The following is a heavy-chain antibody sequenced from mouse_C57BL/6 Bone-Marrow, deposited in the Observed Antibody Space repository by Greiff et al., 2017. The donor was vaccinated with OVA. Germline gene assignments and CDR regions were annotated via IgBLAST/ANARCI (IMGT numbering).Heavy chain of an antibody. CDR1: GFTFSSYA. V-gene: IGHV5-4*01. J-gene: IGHJ3*01. CDR2: ISDGGSYT. CDR3: ARVYGRAWFAY. D-gene: IGHD1-1*01. Sequence: EVQGVESGGGLVKPGGSLKLSCAASGFTFSSYAMSWVRQTPEKRLEWVATISDGGSYTYYPDNVKGRFTISRDNAKHNLYLQMSHLKAEDTAMYYCARVYGRAWFAYWGQGTLVTVSA.